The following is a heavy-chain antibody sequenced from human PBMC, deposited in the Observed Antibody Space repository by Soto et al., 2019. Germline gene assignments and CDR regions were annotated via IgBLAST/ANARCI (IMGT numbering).Heavy chain of an antibody. CDR3: ARSRYDYIWGSYPDEYYFDY. J-gene: IGHJ4*02. CDR1: GGSISSGDYY. V-gene: IGHV4-30-4*01. D-gene: IGHD3-16*01. Sequence: PSETLSLTCTVSGGSISSGDYYWSWIRQPPGKGLEWIGYIYYSGSTYYNPSLKSRVTISVDTSKNQFSLKLSSVTAADTAVYYCARSRYDYIWGSYPDEYYFDYWGQGTLVTVSS. CDR2: IYYSGST.